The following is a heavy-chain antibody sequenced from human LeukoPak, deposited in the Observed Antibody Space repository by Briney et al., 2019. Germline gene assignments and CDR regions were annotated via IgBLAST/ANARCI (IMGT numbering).Heavy chain of an antibody. CDR1: GGSISSSSYY. Sequence: SETLSLTCTVSGGSISSSSYYWGWIHQPPGKGLEWIGSIYYSGSTYYNPSLKSRVTISVDTSKNQFSLKLSSVTAADTAVYYCASEVVAALTTLNWFDPWGQGTLVTVSS. CDR2: IYYSGST. J-gene: IGHJ5*02. D-gene: IGHD2-15*01. CDR3: ASEVVAALTTLNWFDP. V-gene: IGHV4-39*01.